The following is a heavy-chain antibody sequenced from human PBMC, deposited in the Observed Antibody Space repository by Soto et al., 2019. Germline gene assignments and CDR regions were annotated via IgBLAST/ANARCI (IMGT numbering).Heavy chain of an antibody. D-gene: IGHD3-22*01. CDR1: GGSISSGGYY. J-gene: IGHJ4*02. V-gene: IGHV4-31*03. CDR3: ARSNSYYYDSSSYYKPLDY. Sequence: SEPLSLPGTVSGGSISSGGYYWNWIRQHPGKGLEWIGYIYYSGSTYYNPSLKSRVTISVDTSKNQFSLKLSSVTAADTAVYYCARSNSYYYDSSSYYKPLDYWGQGTLVTVS. CDR2: IYYSGST.